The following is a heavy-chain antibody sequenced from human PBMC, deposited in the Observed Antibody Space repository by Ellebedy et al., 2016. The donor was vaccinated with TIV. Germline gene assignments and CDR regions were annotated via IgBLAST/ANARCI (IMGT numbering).Heavy chain of an antibody. J-gene: IGHJ3*02. CDR2: IYYSGRT. D-gene: IGHD4-23*01. CDR3: ASRLHEYGGTGGAFDI. V-gene: IGHV4-39*01. CDR1: GGSISSSSYY. Sequence: MPSETLSLTCTVSGGSISSSSYYWGWIRQPPGKGLEWIGSIYYSGRTYYNPSLKSLVTISVDTSKNQFPLKLSSVTAAETAVYYCASRLHEYGGTGGAFDIWGQGTMVTVSS.